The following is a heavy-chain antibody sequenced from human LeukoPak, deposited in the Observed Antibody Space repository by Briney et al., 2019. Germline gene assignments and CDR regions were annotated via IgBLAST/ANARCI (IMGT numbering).Heavy chain of an antibody. Sequence: PGGSLRLSCAASGFTFSSYEMNWVRQAPGKGLEWVSYISSSGSTIYYADSVKGRFTISRDNAKNSLYLQMNSLRAEDTAVYYCARDRYYYYYMDVWGKGTTVTVSS. CDR2: ISSSGSTI. J-gene: IGHJ6*03. V-gene: IGHV3-48*03. CDR1: GFTFSSYE. CDR3: ARDRYYYYYMDV.